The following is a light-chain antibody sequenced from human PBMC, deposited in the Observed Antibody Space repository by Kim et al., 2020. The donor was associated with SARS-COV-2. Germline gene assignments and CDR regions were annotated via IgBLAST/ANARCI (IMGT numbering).Light chain of an antibody. J-gene: IGKJ2*01. Sequence: EIVMTQSPVTLSVSPGERASLSCRASHSVSSNLAWYQQKPGQAPRLLIYGASTRATGVPARFSGSGSETEFTLTISSLQSEDFAVYFCQQYNNWPPYTFGQGTKLEI. CDR1: HSVSSN. CDR2: GAS. V-gene: IGKV3-15*01. CDR3: QQYNNWPPYT.